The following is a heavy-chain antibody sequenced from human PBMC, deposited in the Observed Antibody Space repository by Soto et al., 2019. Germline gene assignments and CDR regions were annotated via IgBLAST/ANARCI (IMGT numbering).Heavy chain of an antibody. CDR3: ARDSSDSSGYYYFQH. Sequence: NPSETLSLTCTVSGGSISSGDYYWSWIRQPPGKGLEWIGYIYYSGSTYYNPSLKSRVTISVDTSKNQFSLKLSSVTAADTAVYYCARDSSDSSGYYYFQHWGQGTLVTVSS. V-gene: IGHV4-30-4*01. J-gene: IGHJ1*01. CDR1: GGSISSGDYY. CDR2: IYYSGST. D-gene: IGHD3-22*01.